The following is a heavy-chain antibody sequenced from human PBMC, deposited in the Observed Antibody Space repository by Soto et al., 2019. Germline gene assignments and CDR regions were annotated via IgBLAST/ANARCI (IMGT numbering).Heavy chain of an antibody. Sequence: QITLKESSPTLVKPTQTLTLTCSFSGFSLYTGGVGVGWIRQPPGKALEWLALLYWDDTRRYNPSLKNTLTLAKDTSENQGALTVTYMGPVDTGTYFWANYTTDTYCDVWGKGATVTVSS. CDR2: LYWDDTR. CDR3: ANYTTDTYCDV. V-gene: IGHV2-5*02. CDR1: GFSLYTGGVG. J-gene: IGHJ6*04. D-gene: IGHD2-2*02.